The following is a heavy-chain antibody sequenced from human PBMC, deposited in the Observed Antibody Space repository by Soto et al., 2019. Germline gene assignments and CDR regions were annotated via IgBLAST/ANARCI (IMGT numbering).Heavy chain of an antibody. J-gene: IGHJ5*02. V-gene: IGHV4-30-4*01. D-gene: IGHD2-2*01. CDR2: IYKSATT. CDR3: GRDLTSNANCIDP. CDR1: GDSISNLDYF. Sequence: PSETLSLTCSVSGDSISNLDYFWAWIRQPPGQALEYIGYIYKSATTYYNPSLESRLTMSVDRSKNQFSLRLTSVTAADTAVYFCGRDLTSNANCIDPWGQGTLVTVSS.